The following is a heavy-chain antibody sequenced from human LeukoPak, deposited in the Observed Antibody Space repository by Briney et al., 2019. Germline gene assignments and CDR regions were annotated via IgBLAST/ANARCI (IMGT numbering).Heavy chain of an antibody. Sequence: ASVKVSCKASGYTFTSYAMHWVRQAPGQRLEWMGWINAGNGNTKYSQKFQGRVTITRDTSASTAYMELSSLRSEDTAVYYCAIGPVSRVVRGVAFDIWGQGTMVTVSS. CDR1: GYTFTSYA. D-gene: IGHD3-10*01. CDR2: INAGNGNT. J-gene: IGHJ3*02. CDR3: AIGPVSRVVRGVAFDI. V-gene: IGHV1-3*01.